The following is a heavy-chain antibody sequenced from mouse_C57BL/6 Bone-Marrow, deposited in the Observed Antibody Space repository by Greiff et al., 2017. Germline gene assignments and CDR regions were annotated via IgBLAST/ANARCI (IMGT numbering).Heavy chain of an antibody. CDR1: GYTFTSYW. CDR2: IDPSDSST. D-gene: IGHD2-3*01. J-gene: IGHJ2*01. Sequence: LQLPQPGAELVRPGPSVPLSCKASGYTFTSYWMHWVKQRPGQGLEWIGVIDPSDSSTNYNPQFKGQATLTVDTSSSTAYMQLSSLTSEDSAVYYCARTPPSFYHYFDYWGQGTTLTVSS. V-gene: IGHV1-59*01. CDR3: ARTPPSFYHYFDY.